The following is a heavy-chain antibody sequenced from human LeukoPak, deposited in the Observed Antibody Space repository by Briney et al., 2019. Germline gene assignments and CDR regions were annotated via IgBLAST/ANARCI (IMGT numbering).Heavy chain of an antibody. CDR3: ARRNYYNSGNYFPY. Sequence: GESLKISCKGSGYSFTDYWIGWVRQMPGKGLEWMGIIYPGDSDTRYSPSFQGQVTISADKSISTAYLQWSSLKASDTAIYYCARRNYYNSGNYFPYCGQGTLVTVSS. V-gene: IGHV5-51*01. CDR2: IYPGDSDT. CDR1: GYSFTDYW. D-gene: IGHD3-10*01. J-gene: IGHJ4*02.